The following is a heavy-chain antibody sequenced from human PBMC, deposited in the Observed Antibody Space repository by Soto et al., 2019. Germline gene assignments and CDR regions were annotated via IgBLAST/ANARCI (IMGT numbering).Heavy chain of an antibody. V-gene: IGHV3-7*01. J-gene: IGHJ4*02. Sequence: GGSLRLSCAGSGFTFGRHWMTWVRQAPGKGLGWVANIKEDGSEIYYVDSVKGRFTISRDNAKNSVYLQMNSLRAEDTALYYCARDTYADNGQGLDYWGQGTLVTVSS. D-gene: IGHD1-1*01. CDR1: GFTFGRHW. CDR3: ARDTYADNGQGLDY. CDR2: IKEDGSEI.